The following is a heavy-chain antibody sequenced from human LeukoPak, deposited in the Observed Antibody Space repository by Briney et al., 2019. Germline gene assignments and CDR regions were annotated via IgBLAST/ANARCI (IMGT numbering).Heavy chain of an antibody. Sequence: ETLSLTCAVYGGSFSGYYWSWIRQPPGKGLEWIGEINHSGSTNYNPSLKSRVTISVDTSKNQFSLKLSSVTAADTAVYYCARGGDCSSTSCYLFGFREPGDYWGQGTLVTVSS. D-gene: IGHD2-2*01. CDR1: GGSFSGYY. CDR3: ARGGDCSSTSCYLFGFREPGDY. CDR2: INHSGST. V-gene: IGHV4-34*01. J-gene: IGHJ4*02.